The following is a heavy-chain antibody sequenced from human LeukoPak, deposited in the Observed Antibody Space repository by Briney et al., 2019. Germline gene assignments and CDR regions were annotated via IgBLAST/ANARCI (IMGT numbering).Heavy chain of an antibody. CDR2: IFHDGSG. CDR1: VGSIIGYY. Sequence: SETLSLICTVSVGSIIGYYWRWLRQPTGKGLEWIGYIFHDGSGNFHPSLESRVTILVDIFKKQFLFTLASVSAADAGVYFFWRDSGKRYCSDNGCSPNYFDPWVQGTLVSDSS. V-gene: IGHV4-4*08. D-gene: IGHD2-15*01. CDR3: WRDSGKRYCSDNGCSPNYFDP. J-gene: IGHJ5*02.